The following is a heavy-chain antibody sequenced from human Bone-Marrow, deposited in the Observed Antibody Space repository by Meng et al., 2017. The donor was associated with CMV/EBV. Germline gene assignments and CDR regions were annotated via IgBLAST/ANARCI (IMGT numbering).Heavy chain of an antibody. D-gene: IGHD2-2*01. CDR3: AHTYWSNISLY. J-gene: IGHJ4*02. CDR2: IYWNDDK. V-gene: IGHV2-5*01. CDR1: GFSLSTSGVG. Sequence: SGPTRVKPSQTLTLTCTFSGFSLSTSGVGGGWIRQPPGKALEWLALIYWNDDKRYSPSLKSRLTITKDTSKNQVVLTMTTMDPVDTATYYCAHTYWSNISLYWGQGILVTVSS.